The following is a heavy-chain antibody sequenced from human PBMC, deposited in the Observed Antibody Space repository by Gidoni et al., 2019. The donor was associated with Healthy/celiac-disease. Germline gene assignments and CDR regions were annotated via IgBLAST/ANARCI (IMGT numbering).Heavy chain of an antibody. CDR3: ARDPSSSWYGVEWYYFDY. D-gene: IGHD6-13*01. CDR1: GSTFSSYA. CDR2: ISYDGSNK. Sequence: QVQLVESGGGVVQPGWSLRLSCAASGSTFSSYAMHRVRQAPGKGLEWVAVISYDGSNKYYADSVKGRVTISRDNAKNTLYLQMNSLRAEDTAVYYCARDPSSSWYGVEWYYFDYWGKGTLVTVSS. V-gene: IGHV3-30*01. J-gene: IGHJ4*02.